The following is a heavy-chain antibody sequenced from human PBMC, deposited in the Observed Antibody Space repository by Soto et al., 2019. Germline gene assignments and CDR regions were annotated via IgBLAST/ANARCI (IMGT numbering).Heavy chain of an antibody. CDR3: ARTQLPNDCFDP. Sequence: PSETLSLTCTVSGGSISSGGYYWSWIRQHPGKGLEWIAYIYHTGSTYYNPSLKSRVSISVDTSKNQFSLKLNSVTAADTAVYYCARTQLPNDCFDPWGQGTLVTVST. V-gene: IGHV4-31*03. CDR1: GGSISSGGYY. D-gene: IGHD2-2*01. J-gene: IGHJ5*02. CDR2: IYHTGST.